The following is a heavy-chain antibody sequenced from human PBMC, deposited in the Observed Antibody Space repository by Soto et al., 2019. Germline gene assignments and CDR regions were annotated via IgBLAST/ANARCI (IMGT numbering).Heavy chain of an antibody. CDR2: ISWNSGSI. Sequence: EVQLVESGGGLVQPGRSLRLSCAASGFTFDDYAMHWVRQAPGKGLEWVSGISWNSGSIGYADSVKGRFTISRDNAKNSLYLQMNSLRAEDTALYYCAKVLGDEGMGFDYWGQGTLVTVSS. CDR1: GFTFDDYA. D-gene: IGHD3-16*01. CDR3: AKVLGDEGMGFDY. V-gene: IGHV3-9*01. J-gene: IGHJ4*02.